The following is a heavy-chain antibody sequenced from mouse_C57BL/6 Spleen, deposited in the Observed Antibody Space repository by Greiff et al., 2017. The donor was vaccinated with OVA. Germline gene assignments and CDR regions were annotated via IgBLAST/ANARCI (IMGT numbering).Heavy chain of an antibody. CDR3: ARGYYYGSSPAWFAY. CDR2: IDPSDSYT. D-gene: IGHD1-1*01. Sequence: QVQLQQSGAELVMPGASVKLSCKASGYTFTSYWMHWVKQRPGQGLEWIGEIDPSDSYTNYNQKFKGKSTLTVDKSSSTAYMQLSSLTSEDSAVXYCARGYYYGSSPAWFAYWGQGTLVTVSA. CDR1: GYTFTSYW. V-gene: IGHV1-69*01. J-gene: IGHJ3*01.